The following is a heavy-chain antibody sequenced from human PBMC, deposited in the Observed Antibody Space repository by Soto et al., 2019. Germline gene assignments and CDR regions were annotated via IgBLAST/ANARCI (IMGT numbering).Heavy chain of an antibody. J-gene: IGHJ4*02. CDR1: GYTFTSYY. Sequence: ASVKVSCKASGYTFTSYYMHWVRQAPGQGLEWMGIINPSGGSTSYAQKFQGRVTMTRDTSTSTVYMELSSLRPEDTAVYYCARDRGIVVVTATLAYWGQGTVGKVSS. CDR3: ARDRGIVVVTATLAY. V-gene: IGHV1-46*01. CDR2: INPSGGST. D-gene: IGHD2-21*02.